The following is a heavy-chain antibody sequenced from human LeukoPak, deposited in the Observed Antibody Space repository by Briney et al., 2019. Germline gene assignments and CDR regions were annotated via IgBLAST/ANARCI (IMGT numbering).Heavy chain of an antibody. Sequence: SESLSLTCTVSGGSISSSSYYWGWIRQPPGKGLEWIGNIYYSGRTYYNPSLKSRVTISVDTPKNQFSLKLSSVTAADTAVYYCARGVTMIVVVIHDWYFDLWGRGTLVTVSS. V-gene: IGHV4-39*01. J-gene: IGHJ2*01. CDR3: ARGVTMIVVVIHDWYFDL. CDR1: GGSISSSSYY. D-gene: IGHD3-22*01. CDR2: IYYSGRT.